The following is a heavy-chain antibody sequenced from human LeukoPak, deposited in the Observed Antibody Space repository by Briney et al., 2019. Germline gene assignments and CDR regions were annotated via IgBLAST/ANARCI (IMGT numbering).Heavy chain of an antibody. Sequence: SETLSLTCTVSGGSISSSSYYWGWIRQPPGKGLEWIGSIYYSGSTYYNPSLKSRVTISGDTSKNQFSLKLSSVTAADTAVYYCARLYGSGIDYWGQGTLVTVSS. D-gene: IGHD3-10*01. CDR1: GGSISSSSYY. J-gene: IGHJ4*02. V-gene: IGHV4-39*01. CDR3: ARLYGSGIDY. CDR2: IYYSGST.